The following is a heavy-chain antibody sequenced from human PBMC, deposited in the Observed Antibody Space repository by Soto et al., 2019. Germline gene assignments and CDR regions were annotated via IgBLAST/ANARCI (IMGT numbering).Heavy chain of an antibody. CDR2: IYWTGST. D-gene: IGHD1-7*01. V-gene: IGHV4-4*02. Sequence: PSETLSLTCAVSGGSFTRNNLWAWVRQPPGQGLEWIGEIYWTGSTNYNPSLKSRVTISLDKSENQFSLKVTSLTAADTAVYYCASRDPGTSVDYWGQGTLVTVSS. CDR3: ASRDPGTSVDY. CDR1: GGSFTRNNL. J-gene: IGHJ4*02.